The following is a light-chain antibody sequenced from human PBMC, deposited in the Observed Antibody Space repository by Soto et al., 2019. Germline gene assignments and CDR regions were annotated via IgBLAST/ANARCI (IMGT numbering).Light chain of an antibody. CDR1: QSVSSSY. CDR2: GAS. J-gene: IGKJ1*01. CDR3: QQYGSSPSMT. V-gene: IGKV3-20*01. Sequence: EIVLTQSPGTLSLSPGERATLSCRASQSVSSSYLAWYQKKPGQAPRLLIYGASSRATGIPDRFSGSGSGTDFTLTISRLEPEDFAVYYCQQYGSSPSMTFGQGTKVEIK.